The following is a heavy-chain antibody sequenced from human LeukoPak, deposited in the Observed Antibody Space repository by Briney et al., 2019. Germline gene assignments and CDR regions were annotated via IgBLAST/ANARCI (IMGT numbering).Heavy chain of an antibody. J-gene: IGHJ4*02. D-gene: IGHD6-6*01. CDR3: AREGSMTARPFVSIDY. CDR1: GGSISTYY. V-gene: IGHV4-4*07. Sequence: PSETLSLTCTVSGGSISTYYWSWIRQPAGKGLEWIGRIHTSGSTDYNPSLKSRVTMSVDTSKKQFSLRLSPVTAADAAMYYCAREGSMTARPFVSIDYWGQGTLVTVSS. CDR2: IHTSGST.